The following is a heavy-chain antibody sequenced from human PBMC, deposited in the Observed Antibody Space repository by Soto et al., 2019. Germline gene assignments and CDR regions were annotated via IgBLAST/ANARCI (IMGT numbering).Heavy chain of an antibody. CDR1: GFTFSTYA. J-gene: IGHJ4*02. CDR3: AKERSSGWSFDD. Sequence: SLRLSCAASGFTFSTYAMNWVRQAPGKGLEWVSAISGSGDTTYYADSVKGRFTVSRDNSKNTLYLQMNSLRAEDTAVFYCAKERSSGWSFDDCGPGTLVTVSS. D-gene: IGHD6-19*01. V-gene: IGHV3-23*01. CDR2: ISGSGDTT.